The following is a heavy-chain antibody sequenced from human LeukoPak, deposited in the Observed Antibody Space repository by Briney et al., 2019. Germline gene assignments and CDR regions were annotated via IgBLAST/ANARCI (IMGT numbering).Heavy chain of an antibody. CDR1: GYTFTSYD. D-gene: IGHD2-15*01. V-gene: IGHV1-8*01. CDR3: ARVFARYCSGGSCYSRALHY. J-gene: IGHJ4*02. CDR2: MNPNSGNT. Sequence: WASVKVSCKASGYTFTSYDINWVRQATGQGLEWMGWMNPNSGNTGYAQKFQGRVTMTRNTSISTAYMELGSLRSEDTAVYYCARVFARYCSGGSCYSRALHYWGQGTLVTVSS.